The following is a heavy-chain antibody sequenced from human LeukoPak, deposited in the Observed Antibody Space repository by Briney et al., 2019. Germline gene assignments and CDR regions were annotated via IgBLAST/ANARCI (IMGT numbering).Heavy chain of an antibody. J-gene: IGHJ3*02. Sequence: GGPLRLSCAASGFTLSTYWMTWVRQAPGKGLEWVANIKQDGSETHFVDSVKGRFTISRDNAKNSLYLQMNSLRAEDTAVYFCARVYSSSSGKAFDIWGQGTMVTVSS. CDR1: GFTLSTYW. CDR3: ARVYSSSSGKAFDI. CDR2: IKQDGSET. D-gene: IGHD6-6*01. V-gene: IGHV3-7*01.